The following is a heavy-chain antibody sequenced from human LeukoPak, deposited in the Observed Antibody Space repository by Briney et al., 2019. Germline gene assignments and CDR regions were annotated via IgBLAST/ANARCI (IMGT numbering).Heavy chain of an antibody. V-gene: IGHV3-74*01. CDR2: INTDGTYT. D-gene: IGHD5-18*01. Sequence: GGSLRLSCAASGFPFSAYWVHWVRQAPGKGLVWVSRINTDGTYTSYADSVKGRFTISRDNAQNTLYLQMNSLRAEDTAVYYCARDAVDTANAVWGQGTTVTVSS. CDR3: ARDAVDTANAV. J-gene: IGHJ6*02. CDR1: GFPFSAYW.